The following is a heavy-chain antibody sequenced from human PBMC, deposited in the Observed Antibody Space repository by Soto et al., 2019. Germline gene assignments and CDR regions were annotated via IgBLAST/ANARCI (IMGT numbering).Heavy chain of an antibody. CDR3: AHRILRTVFRVVTTTAIYFDF. CDR1: GFSLTTSGVG. D-gene: IGHD3-3*01. V-gene: IGHV2-5*02. CDR2: IYWDDDK. J-gene: IGHJ4*02. Sequence: ESGPTVVKPAETLTLTCTFSGFSLTTSGVGVGWIRHSTGKAPERLAHIYWDDDKRYSASLKIRLTITKDTSKHQVILTMASVDPADTATYYSAHRILRTVFRVVTTTAIYFDFWGQGTQFVVSA.